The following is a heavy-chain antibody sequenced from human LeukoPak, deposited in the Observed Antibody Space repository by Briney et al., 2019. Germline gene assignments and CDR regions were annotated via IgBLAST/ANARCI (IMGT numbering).Heavy chain of an antibody. CDR1: GYTFSNDG. CDR3: ARHSSSGVDY. J-gene: IGHJ4*02. Sequence: ASVKVSCKASGYTFSNDGLIWVRQMPGKGLEWMGIIYPGDSDIRYSPSFQGQVTISADKSISTAYLQWSSLKASDTAMYYCARHSSSGVDYWGQGTLVTVSS. V-gene: IGHV5-51*01. D-gene: IGHD6-19*01. CDR2: IYPGDSDI.